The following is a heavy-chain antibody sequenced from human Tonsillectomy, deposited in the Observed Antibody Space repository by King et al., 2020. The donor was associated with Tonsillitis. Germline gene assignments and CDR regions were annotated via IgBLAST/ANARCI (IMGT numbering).Heavy chain of an antibody. J-gene: IGHJ6*02. CDR3: ARLPLVWFGESGGMDV. Sequence: VQLQESGPGLVKPSQTLSLTCTVSGGSVSSGDYYWNCIRQPPGKGLEWIAYIYYSGTTSYNPSLKSRLSLSIDTSNNQFSLKLNSVTAADTAVYYCARLPLVWFGESGGMDVWGQGTTVTVSS. V-gene: IGHV4-30-4*01. CDR2: IYYSGTT. CDR1: GGSVSSGDYY. D-gene: IGHD3-10*01.